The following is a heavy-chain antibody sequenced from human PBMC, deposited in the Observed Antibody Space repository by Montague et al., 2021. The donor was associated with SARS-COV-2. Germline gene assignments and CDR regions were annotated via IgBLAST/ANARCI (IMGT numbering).Heavy chain of an antibody. J-gene: IGHJ3*02. CDR1: GGSISSSGYY. CDR3: ARLPPYRFNSNGHYYNAVDI. V-gene: IGHV4-39*01. D-gene: IGHD3-22*01. Sequence: SETLSLTCTVSGGSISSSGYYWGWIRQPPGKGLEWIGSIYYSGNTYYGPSLQSRVTISVDTSKNQFSLRLNSMTAADTAVYYCARLPPYRFNSNGHYYNAVDIWGQGTMVTVSS. CDR2: IYYSGNT.